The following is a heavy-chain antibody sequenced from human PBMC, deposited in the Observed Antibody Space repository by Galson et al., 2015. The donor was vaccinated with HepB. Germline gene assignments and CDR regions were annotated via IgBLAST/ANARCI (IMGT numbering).Heavy chain of an antibody. CDR2: ISGSGTYT. Sequence: SLRLSCAASGFTFSDYYMSRIRLAPGKGLEWISYISGSGTYTNSADSVKGRFTISRDNARNSLFLQMNSLRAEDTAVYYCARDRQPLVRDDAFDFWGQGTLVTVSS. CDR1: GFTFSDYY. V-gene: IGHV3-11*05. D-gene: IGHD6-13*01. J-gene: IGHJ3*01. CDR3: ARDRQPLVRDDAFDF.